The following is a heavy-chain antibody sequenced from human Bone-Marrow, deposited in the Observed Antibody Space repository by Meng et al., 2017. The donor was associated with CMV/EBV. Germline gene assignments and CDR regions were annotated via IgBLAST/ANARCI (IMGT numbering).Heavy chain of an antibody. CDR2: INTILGRA. V-gene: IGHV1-69*10. J-gene: IGHJ5*02. D-gene: IGHD6-13*01. CDR3: ASGAAADGGWFDP. CDR1: GGTVSSYA. Sequence: CEGCGGTVSSYAISWVRQAQGQGLEWMGVINTILGRANYAKQAQGRVMITPDKATTTASMELRSMRSEDKAVYDCASGAAADGGWFDPWGQGTLVTVSS.